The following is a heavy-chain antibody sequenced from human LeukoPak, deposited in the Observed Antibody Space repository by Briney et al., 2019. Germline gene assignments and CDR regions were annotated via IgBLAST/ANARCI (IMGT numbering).Heavy chain of an antibody. CDR3: AKAAYNYGPFDY. CDR1: EFTFSNYA. Sequence: PGGSLRLSCEASEFTFSNYAMSWVRQAPGKGLEWVSIINNSGVHTPYADSVKGRFTISRDNSKNTLYLQMNSLRAEDTAVYYCAKAAYNYGPFDYWGQGTLVLVSS. D-gene: IGHD5-18*01. V-gene: IGHV3-23*01. J-gene: IGHJ4*02. CDR2: INNSGVHT.